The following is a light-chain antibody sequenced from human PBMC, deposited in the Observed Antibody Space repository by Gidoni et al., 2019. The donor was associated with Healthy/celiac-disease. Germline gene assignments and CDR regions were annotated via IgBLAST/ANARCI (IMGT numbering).Light chain of an antibody. CDR3: AAWDDSLNGLWV. J-gene: IGLJ1*01. CDR2: SNN. V-gene: IGLV1-44*01. Sequence: PGQRGTISCSGSSSNIGSNTVNWYQQRPGTAPKLLIYSNNHRPSGVPDRFAGSKSGTSASLAISGLQSEDEADYYCAAWDDSLNGLWVFGTGTKVT. CDR1: SSNIGSNT.